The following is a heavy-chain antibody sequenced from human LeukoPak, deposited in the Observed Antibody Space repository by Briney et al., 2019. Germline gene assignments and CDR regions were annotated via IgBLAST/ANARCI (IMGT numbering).Heavy chain of an antibody. J-gene: IGHJ4*02. D-gene: IGHD4-17*01. Sequence: PGGSLRLSCAASGFTFSSYTINCVRQAPGKGLEWVSSISSGSTNIYYADSVKGRFTISRDNAKNSLYLQMNSLRDEDTAVYYCARERDSDYAFDYWGQGTLVTVSS. CDR3: ARERDSDYAFDY. CDR2: ISSGSTNI. CDR1: GFTFSSYT. V-gene: IGHV3-21*01.